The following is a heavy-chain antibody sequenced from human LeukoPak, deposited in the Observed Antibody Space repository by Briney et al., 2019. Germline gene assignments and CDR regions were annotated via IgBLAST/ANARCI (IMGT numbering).Heavy chain of an antibody. V-gene: IGHV3-21*01. CDR3: ARAGSSWYYFDY. J-gene: IGHJ4*02. CDR1: GFTFSSYS. D-gene: IGHD6-13*01. Sequence: GGSLRLSCVASGFTFSSYSMNWVRQAPGKGLEWVSSISSSSSYIYYADSVKGRFTISRDNAKNSLYLQMNSLRAEDTAVYYCARAGSSWYYFDYWGQGTLVTVSS. CDR2: ISSSSSYI.